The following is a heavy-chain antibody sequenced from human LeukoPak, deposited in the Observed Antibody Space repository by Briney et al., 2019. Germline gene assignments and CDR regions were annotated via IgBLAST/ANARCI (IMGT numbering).Heavy chain of an antibody. CDR1: GYTFTSYY. Sequence: ASVKVSCKASGYTFTSYYMHWVRQAPGQGLEWMGIINPSGGSTSYAQKFQGRVTMTRDTSTSTVYMELSSLSSEDTAVYYCARDRVLGYCTNGVCYSLIYWGQGTLVTVSS. V-gene: IGHV1-46*01. CDR3: ARDRVLGYCTNGVCYSLIY. J-gene: IGHJ4*02. D-gene: IGHD2-8*01. CDR2: INPSGGST.